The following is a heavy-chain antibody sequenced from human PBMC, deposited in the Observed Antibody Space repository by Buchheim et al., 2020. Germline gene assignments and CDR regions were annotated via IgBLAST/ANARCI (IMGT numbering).Heavy chain of an antibody. CDR2: IYYSGST. V-gene: IGHV4-59*01. CDR1: GGSISSYY. CDR3: ARGLGIRGWPRPTYYFDY. J-gene: IGHJ4*02. D-gene: IGHD3-16*01. Sequence: QVQLQESGPGLVKPSETLSLTCTVSGGSISSYYWSWIRQPPGKGLEWIGYIYYSGSTNYNPSFKSRITISVDTSKNQFSLKLSSVTAADTAVYYCARGLGIRGWPRPTYYFDYWGQGTL.